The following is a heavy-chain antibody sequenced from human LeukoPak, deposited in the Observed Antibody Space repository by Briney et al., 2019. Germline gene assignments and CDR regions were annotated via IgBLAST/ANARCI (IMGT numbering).Heavy chain of an antibody. Sequence: SVKVSCKASGGTFSSYAISWVRQAPGQGLGWMGRIIPIFGIANYAQKFQGRVTITADKSTSTAYMELSSLRSEDTAVYYCARDNSGAVTTSYYFDYWGQGTLVTVSS. V-gene: IGHV1-69*04. CDR3: ARDNSGAVTTSYYFDY. D-gene: IGHD4-17*01. CDR2: IIPIFGIA. J-gene: IGHJ4*02. CDR1: GGTFSSYA.